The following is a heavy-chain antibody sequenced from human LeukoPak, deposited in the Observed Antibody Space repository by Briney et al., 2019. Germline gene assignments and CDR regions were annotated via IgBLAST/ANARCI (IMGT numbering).Heavy chain of an antibody. V-gene: IGHV4-30-2*01. Sequence: SETLSLTCAVSGGSISSGGYSWSWIRQPSGKGLEWIGYIYHSGSTYYNPSLKSRVTISVDRSKNQFSLKLSSVTAADTAVYYCARYRYSSFDYWGQGTLVTVSS. CDR3: ARYRYSSFDY. CDR2: IYHSGST. D-gene: IGHD6-6*01. J-gene: IGHJ4*02. CDR1: GGSISSGGYS.